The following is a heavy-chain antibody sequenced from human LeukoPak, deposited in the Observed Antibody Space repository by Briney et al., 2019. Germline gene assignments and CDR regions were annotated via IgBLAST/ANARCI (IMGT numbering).Heavy chain of an antibody. CDR2: INPNDGRT. CDR1: GYTFFDFY. Sequence: ASVKASCKASGYTFFDFYLHWVRQVPGQGLEWMGIINPNDGRTTDAQKFQGRVSMTSDTSTTTGYMELSGLRSDDTAVYYCARSYFRDARGGFDYWGQGTLVTVSS. CDR3: ARSYFRDARGGFDY. V-gene: IGHV1-46*01. J-gene: IGHJ4*02. D-gene: IGHD2-8*01.